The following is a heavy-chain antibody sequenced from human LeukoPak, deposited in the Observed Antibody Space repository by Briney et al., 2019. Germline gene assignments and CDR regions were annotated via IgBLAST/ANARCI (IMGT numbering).Heavy chain of an antibody. CDR2: FDPEDGET. V-gene: IGHV1-24*01. Sequence: ASVKVSCKVSGYTLTELSMHWVRQAPGKGLEWMGGFDPEDGETIYAQKFQGRVTTTEDTSTDTAYMELSSLRSEDTAVYYCATGSPLRLRLGELSSPFDYWGQGTLVTVSS. CDR1: GYTLTELS. D-gene: IGHD3-16*02. J-gene: IGHJ4*02. CDR3: ATGSPLRLRLGELSSPFDY.